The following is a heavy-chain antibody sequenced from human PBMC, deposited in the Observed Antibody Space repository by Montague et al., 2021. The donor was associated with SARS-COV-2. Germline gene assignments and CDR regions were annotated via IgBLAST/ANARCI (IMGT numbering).Heavy chain of an antibody. J-gene: IGHJ6*03. V-gene: IGHV4-39*01. D-gene: IGHD3-10*01. CDR1: GGSVSSSPYY. CDR3: ASSYYYGSGHYVYNYYMDV. CDR2: ISYSGRT. Sequence: SETLSLTCTVSGGSVSSSPYYWGWIRQPPGRGLEWVGSISYSGRTYFSPSLKGRLTISVDSSENQFSLRLSSVTAADTAVYYCASSYYYGSGHYVYNYYMDVWGQGTTVTVSS.